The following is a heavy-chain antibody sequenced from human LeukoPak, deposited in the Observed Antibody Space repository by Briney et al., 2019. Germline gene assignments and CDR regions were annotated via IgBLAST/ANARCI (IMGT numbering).Heavy chain of an antibody. J-gene: IGHJ4*02. V-gene: IGHV4-59*01. D-gene: IGHD6-19*01. CDR1: GGSISRYY. CDR2: IYYSGST. CDR3: ARESRSSGWYGFDY. Sequence: SETLSLTCTVSGGSISRYYWSWIRQPPGKGLEWIGYIYYSGSTNYNPSLKIRVTISVDTSKNHFSLKVSSVTAADTAVYYCARESRSSGWYGFDYWGQGTLVTVSS.